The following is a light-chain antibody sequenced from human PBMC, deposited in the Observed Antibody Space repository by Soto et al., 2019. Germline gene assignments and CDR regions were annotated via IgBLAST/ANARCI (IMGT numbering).Light chain of an antibody. CDR3: QQYNNWWT. Sequence: EIVMTQSPATLFASPGERATLSCRASQSVNRNLAWYQQKPGQAPRLLIYAASTRATGIPARFSGSGSETEFTLTISSLQSEDFAIYYCQQYNNWWTFGQGTKVEI. J-gene: IGKJ1*01. V-gene: IGKV3-15*01. CDR1: QSVNRN. CDR2: AAS.